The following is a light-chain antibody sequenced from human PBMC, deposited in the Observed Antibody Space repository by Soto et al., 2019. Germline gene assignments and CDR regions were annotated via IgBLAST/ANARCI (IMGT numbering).Light chain of an antibody. Sequence: QSVLTQPPSASGSPGQSVTISCTGTSSDVGAYKYVSWYQQHPGKAPKLMIYEVDKRPSGVPDRFSGSKSGNTASLTVSGLQAEDEADYYCSSYAGSNTPYVFGTGTKVTAL. CDR3: SSYAGSNTPYV. J-gene: IGLJ1*01. CDR2: EVD. CDR1: SSDVGAYKY. V-gene: IGLV2-8*01.